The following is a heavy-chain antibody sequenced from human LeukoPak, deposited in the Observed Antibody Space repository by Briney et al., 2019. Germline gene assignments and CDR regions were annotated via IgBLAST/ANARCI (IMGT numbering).Heavy chain of an antibody. D-gene: IGHD2-2*01. Sequence: GGSLRLSCAASGFTFSSFAMSWVRQAPGKGLEWGSAISGSGSSPYYADSVKGRFTISRDNSKSTLYLQMNSLRAGDTAVYYCAKDSGPWGYCTTTSCYFAYWGQGALVTVSS. CDR2: ISGSGSSP. V-gene: IGHV3-23*01. CDR3: AKDSGPWGYCTTTSCYFAY. CDR1: GFTFSSFA. J-gene: IGHJ4*02.